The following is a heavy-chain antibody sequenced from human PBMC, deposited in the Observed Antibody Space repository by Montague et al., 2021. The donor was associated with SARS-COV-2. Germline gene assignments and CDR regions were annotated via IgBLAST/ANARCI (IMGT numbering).Heavy chain of an antibody. CDR3: ASEMATIEYYYYGMDV. Sequence: SLRLSCAASGFTFSSYEMNWVRQAPGKGLEWVSYISSSGNTIYYADSVKGRFTISRDNAKNSLYLQMNSLRAEDTAVYYCASEMATIEYYYYGMDVWGQGTTVTVSS. CDR1: GFTFSSYE. D-gene: IGHD5-24*01. J-gene: IGHJ6*02. CDR2: ISSSGNTI. V-gene: IGHV3-48*03.